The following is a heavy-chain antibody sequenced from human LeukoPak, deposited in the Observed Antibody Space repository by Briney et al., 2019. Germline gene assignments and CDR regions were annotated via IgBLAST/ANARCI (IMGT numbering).Heavy chain of an antibody. CDR3: AKSVPSGGSCYDY. D-gene: IGHD2-15*01. CDR2: ISGSGGRR. J-gene: IGHJ4*02. Sequence: GGSLRLSCAASGFTFSSYAMSWVRQAPGKGLEWVSAISGSGGRRYYADSVKGRFTISRDNSKNTLYLQMNRLRAEDTAVYYCAKSVPSGGSCYDYWGQGTLVTVSS. CDR1: GFTFSSYA. V-gene: IGHV3-23*01.